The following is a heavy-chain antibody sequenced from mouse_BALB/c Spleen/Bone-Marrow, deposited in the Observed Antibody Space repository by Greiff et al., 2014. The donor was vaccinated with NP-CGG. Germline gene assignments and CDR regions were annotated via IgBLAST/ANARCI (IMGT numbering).Heavy chain of an antibody. J-gene: IGHJ2*01. CDR1: GFNIKDTY. CDR2: IDPANGNT. D-gene: IGHD1-2*01. V-gene: IGHV14-3*02. Sequence: VQLQQPGAELVKPGASVKLSCTASGFNIKDTYMHWVKQRPEQGLEWIGRIDPANGNTKHDPEFQGKATITADTSSNTAYLQLSSLTSEDTAVYYCARYYYGYYFDYWGQGTTLTVSS. CDR3: ARYYYGYYFDY.